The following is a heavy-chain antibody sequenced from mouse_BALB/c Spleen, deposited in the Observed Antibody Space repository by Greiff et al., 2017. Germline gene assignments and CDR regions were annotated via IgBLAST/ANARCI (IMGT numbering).Heavy chain of an antibody. Sequence: EVKLMESGPGLVKPSQSLSLTCSVTGYSITSGYYWNWIRQFPGNKLEWMGYISYDGSNNYNPSLKNRITITRDTSKNQFFLKLNSVTTEDTATYYCAWRAHCDGYDTEAYFDYWGQGTTLTVSS. CDR3: AWRAHCDGYDTEAYFDY. V-gene: IGHV3-6*02. CDR2: ISYDGSN. CDR1: GYSITSGYY. J-gene: IGHJ2*01. D-gene: IGHD1-2*01.